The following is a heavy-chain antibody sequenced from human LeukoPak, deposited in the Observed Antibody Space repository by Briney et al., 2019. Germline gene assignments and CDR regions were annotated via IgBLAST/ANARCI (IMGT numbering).Heavy chain of an antibody. D-gene: IGHD3-10*01. CDR3: ARGPILGYGFDI. V-gene: IGHV3-11*04. CDR1: GFTFSDYY. J-gene: IGHJ3*02. Sequence: GGSLRLSCAASGFTFSDYYMSWIRQAPGKGLEWVSYITSSDSTIYYADSVKGRFTISRDNAKNSLYLQMNSLRAEDAAVFYCARGPILGYGFDIWGQGTVVTVSS. CDR2: ITSSDSTI.